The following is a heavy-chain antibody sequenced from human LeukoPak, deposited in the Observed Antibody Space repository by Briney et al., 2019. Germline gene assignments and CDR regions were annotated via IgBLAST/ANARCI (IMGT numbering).Heavy chain of an antibody. CDR2: ISYDGSNK. J-gene: IGHJ6*02. Sequence: QPGRSLRLSCAASGFTFSSYGMHWVRQAPGKGLEWVAVISYDGSNKYYADSVKGRFTISRDNSKNTLYLQMNSLRAEDTAVYYCAKEMTRDYYYGMDVWGQGTTVTVSS. D-gene: IGHD2-21*02. CDR3: AKEMTRDYYYGMDV. V-gene: IGHV3-30*18. CDR1: GFTFSSYG.